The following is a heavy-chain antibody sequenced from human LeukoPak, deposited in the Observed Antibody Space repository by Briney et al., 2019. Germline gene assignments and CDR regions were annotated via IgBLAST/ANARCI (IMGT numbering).Heavy chain of an antibody. V-gene: IGHV3-21*04. CDR3: ARRNAMDV. CDR1: GFTFSGYS. CDR2: FGTRSTSV. Sequence: GGSLRLSCTASGFTFSGYSMNWIRQAPGKGLEWVSSFGTRSTSVYHAGSVKGRFAISRDNAKNSLYLQMNSLRAEDTAVYYCARRNAMDVWGQGTTVIVFS. J-gene: IGHJ6*02.